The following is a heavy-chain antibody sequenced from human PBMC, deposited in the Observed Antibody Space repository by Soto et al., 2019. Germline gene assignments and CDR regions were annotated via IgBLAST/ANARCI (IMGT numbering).Heavy chain of an antibody. D-gene: IGHD6-13*01. J-gene: IGHJ5*02. CDR2: VSSTGST. Sequence: SETLSLTCTVSGGSISNYYWNWIRQPADKRLEWIGRVSSTGSTYYNPSLKSQVTISVDTSKNQVSLNLTSVTAADSAKYYCARGVPAAGTDWFDPWGQGTLVTVSS. CDR3: ARGVPAAGTDWFDP. V-gene: IGHV4-4*07. CDR1: GGSISNYY.